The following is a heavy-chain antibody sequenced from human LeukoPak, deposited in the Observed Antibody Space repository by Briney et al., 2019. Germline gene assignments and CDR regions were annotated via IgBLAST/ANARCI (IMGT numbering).Heavy chain of an antibody. V-gene: IGHV5-51*01. CDR2: IYPGDSDT. J-gene: IGHJ5*02. CDR3: ARTSSGSLQGGWFDP. Sequence: GESLKISCKGSGYSFTNYWIGWVRQMPGKGLEWMGIIYPGDSDTRYSPSFQGQVTVSADKSISTAYLQWSSLKASDTAMYYCARTSSGSLQGGWFDPWGQGTLVTVSS. D-gene: IGHD3-22*01. CDR1: GYSFTNYW.